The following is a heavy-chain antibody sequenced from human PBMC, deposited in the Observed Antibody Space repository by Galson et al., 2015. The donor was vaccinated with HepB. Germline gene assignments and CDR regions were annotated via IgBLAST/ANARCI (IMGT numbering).Heavy chain of an antibody. Sequence: SLRLFCAGSGFIFSGHGMTWVRQAPGKGLEWASTISANARGTDYADTVKGRFTISRDNSRNTLYLQMNRIRVEDAAIYYCARRFLNSGTHDYWGQGTLVTVSS. CDR2: ISANARGT. V-gene: IGHV3-23*01. J-gene: IGHJ4*02. D-gene: IGHD1-7*01. CDR3: ARRFLNSGTHDY. CDR1: GFIFSGHG.